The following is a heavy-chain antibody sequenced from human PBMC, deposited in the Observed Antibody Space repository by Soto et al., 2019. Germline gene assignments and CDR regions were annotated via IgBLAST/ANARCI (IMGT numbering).Heavy chain of an antibody. D-gene: IGHD4-17*01. V-gene: IGHV3-30-3*01. CDR3: ARDPLIMTTVTTDYYYGMDV. J-gene: IGHJ6*02. CDR2: ISYDGSNK. CDR1: GFTFSSYA. Sequence: QVQLVESGGGVVQPGRSLRLSCAASGFTFSSYAMHWVRQAPGKGLEWVAVISYDGSNKYYADSVKGRFTISRDNSKNTLYLQMNSLRAGDTAVYYCARDPLIMTTVTTDYYYGMDVWGQGTTVTVSS.